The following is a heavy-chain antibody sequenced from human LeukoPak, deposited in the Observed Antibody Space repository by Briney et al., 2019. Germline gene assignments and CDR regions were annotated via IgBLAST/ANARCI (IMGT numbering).Heavy chain of an antibody. V-gene: IGHV3-48*04. CDR1: GFTFSAYG. J-gene: IGHJ1*01. Sequence: GGSLRLSCAASGFTFSAYGMNWFRQTPGKGLEWVSYISIDSHSMHYADSVKGRFTISRDTAKNSMYLQMNSLRVEDTAVYYCTSWGDTTAEYFQRWGQGTLVTVSS. CDR2: ISIDSHSM. D-gene: IGHD2-21*02. CDR3: TSWGDTTAEYFQR.